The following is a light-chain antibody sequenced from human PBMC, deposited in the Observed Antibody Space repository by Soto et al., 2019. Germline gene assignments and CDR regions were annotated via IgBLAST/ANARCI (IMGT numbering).Light chain of an antibody. J-gene: IGKJ2*01. V-gene: IGKV1-6*01. CDR3: LQDYNYPRT. Sequence: AIPMTQSPSSLSASVGDRVTITCRASQGIRNDLGWYQQKPGKAPKLLIYAASSLQSGVPSRFRGSGSGTKFTLTITRLQPEDLATYYCLQDYNYPRTLGQGTKLDIK. CDR2: AAS. CDR1: QGIRND.